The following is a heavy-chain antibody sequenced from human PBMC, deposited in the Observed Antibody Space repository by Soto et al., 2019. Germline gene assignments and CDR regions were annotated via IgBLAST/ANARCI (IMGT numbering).Heavy chain of an antibody. CDR2: ISSDGSNK. CDR3: ARDRKTYYDFWSDYLTGY. D-gene: IGHD3-3*01. J-gene: IGHJ4*02. V-gene: IGHV3-30-3*01. CDR1: GFTFSDYT. Sequence: GGSLRLSCAASGFTFSDYTINWVRQAPGKGLEWVALISSDGSNKYYADSVKGRFTISRDTSRNTLYLQMNSLRAEDTAVYYCARDRKTYYDFWSDYLTGYWGQGTLVTVSS.